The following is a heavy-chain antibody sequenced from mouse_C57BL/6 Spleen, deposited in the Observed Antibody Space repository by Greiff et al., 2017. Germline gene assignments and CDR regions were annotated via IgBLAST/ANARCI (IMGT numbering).Heavy chain of an antibody. V-gene: IGHV1-78*01. CDR2: IYPRDGST. J-gene: IGHJ3*01. CDR3: AISHYSNYGGFAY. CDR1: GYTFTDHT. D-gene: IGHD2-5*01. Sequence: VQLVESDAELVKPGASVKISCKVSGYTFTDHTIHWMKQRPEQGLEWIGYIYPRDGSTKYNEKFKGKATLTADKSSSTAYMQLNSLTSEDSAVYFCAISHYSNYGGFAYWGQGTLVTVSA.